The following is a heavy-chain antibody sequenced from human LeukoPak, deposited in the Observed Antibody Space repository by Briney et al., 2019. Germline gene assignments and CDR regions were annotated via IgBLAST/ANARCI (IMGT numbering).Heavy chain of an antibody. D-gene: IGHD5-18*01. Sequence: SETPSLTCTVSGGSISSTNYYWGWIRQPPGKGLEWIASIYYSGRSYYNPSLASRVTISVDTSRNQFSLKLSSVTAADTAVYYCAREVAGIQLFDYWGQGTLVTVSS. V-gene: IGHV4-39*07. CDR1: GGSISSTNYY. CDR3: AREVAGIQLFDY. J-gene: IGHJ4*02. CDR2: IYYSGRS.